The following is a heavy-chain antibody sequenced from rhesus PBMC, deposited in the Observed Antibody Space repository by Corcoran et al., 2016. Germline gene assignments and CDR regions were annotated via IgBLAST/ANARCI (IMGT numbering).Heavy chain of an antibody. Sequence: QVQLQESGPGLVKPSETLSLTCAVSGYSISRGYGWGWIGQPPGKGLEWIGQIDGGSGSTYDNPSLKSRVTVSKDTAKDQFSLKLSSVTAADTAVYYCARSRAAADFDYWGQGVLVTVSS. CDR2: IDGGSGST. CDR1: GYSISRGYG. J-gene: IGHJ4*01. V-gene: IGHV4-127*01. D-gene: IGHD6-25*01. CDR3: ARSRAAADFDY.